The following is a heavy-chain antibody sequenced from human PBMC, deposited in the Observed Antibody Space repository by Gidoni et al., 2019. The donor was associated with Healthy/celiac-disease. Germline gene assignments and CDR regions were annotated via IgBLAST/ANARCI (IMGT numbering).Heavy chain of an antibody. D-gene: IGHD6-13*01. CDR2: GST. V-gene: IGHV4-30-2*04. CDR3: ARAASSWYDLSGNMFDP. J-gene: IGHJ5*02. Sequence: GSTYYNPSLKSRVTISVDTSKNQFSLKLSSVTAADTAVYYCARAASSWYDLSGNMFDPWGQGTLVAVSS.